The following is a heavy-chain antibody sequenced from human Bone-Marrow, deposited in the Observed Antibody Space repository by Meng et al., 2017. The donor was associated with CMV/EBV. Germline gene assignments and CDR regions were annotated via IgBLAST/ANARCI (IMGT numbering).Heavy chain of an antibody. CDR3: ARVLGYCSSTSCYNHNWSDP. CDR2: IIPILGIA. J-gene: IGHJ5*02. V-gene: IGHV1-69*04. D-gene: IGHD2-2*03. CDR1: ISA. Sequence: ISAISWVRQAPGQGLEWMGRIIPILGIANYAKKFQGRVTITADKSTSTAYMELSSLRSEDTAVYYCARVLGYCSSTSCYNHNWSDPWGQGTLVTVSS.